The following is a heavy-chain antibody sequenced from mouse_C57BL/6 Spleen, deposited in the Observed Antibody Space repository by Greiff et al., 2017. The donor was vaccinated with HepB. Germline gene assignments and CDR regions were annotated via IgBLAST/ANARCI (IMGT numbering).Heavy chain of an antibody. J-gene: IGHJ2*01. Sequence: QVQLQQPGAELVKPGASVKMSCKASGYTFTSYWITWVKQRPGQGLEWIGDIYPGSGSTNYNEKFKSKATLTVDTSSSTAYMQLSSLTSEDSAVYYCANSYYYGSSFDYWGQGTTLTVSS. CDR3: ANSYYYGSSFDY. CDR2: IYPGSGST. CDR1: GYTFTSYW. V-gene: IGHV1-55*01. D-gene: IGHD1-1*01.